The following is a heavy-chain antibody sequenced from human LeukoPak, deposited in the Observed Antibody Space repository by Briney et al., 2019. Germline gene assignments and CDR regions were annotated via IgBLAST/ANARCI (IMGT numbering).Heavy chain of an antibody. D-gene: IGHD3-3*01. CDR2: IYHSGST. V-gene: IGHV4-38-2*01. CDR3: ASSTIFGVVILPPPYYYYYMDV. Sequence: PSETLSLTCAVSGYSISSGYYWGWIRQPPGKGLEWIGSIYHSGSTYYNPSLKSRVTISVDTSKNQFSLKLSSVTAADTAVYYCASSTIFGVVILPPPYYYYYMDVWGKGTTVTVSS. CDR1: GYSISSGYY. J-gene: IGHJ6*03.